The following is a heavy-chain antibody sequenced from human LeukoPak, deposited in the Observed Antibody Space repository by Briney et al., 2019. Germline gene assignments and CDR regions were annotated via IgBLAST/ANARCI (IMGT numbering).Heavy chain of an antibody. Sequence: GSSVKVSCKASGGTYSSYAISWVRQAPGQGLEWMGRIIPIFRTAKYAQKFQGRVTITTDESTSTAYMELSSLRSEDTAVYYCTRSRSRSSGWYAGAFDIWGQGTMVTVSS. CDR2: IIPIFRTA. CDR3: TRSRSRSSGWYAGAFDI. CDR1: GGTYSSYA. J-gene: IGHJ3*02. D-gene: IGHD6-19*01. V-gene: IGHV1-69*05.